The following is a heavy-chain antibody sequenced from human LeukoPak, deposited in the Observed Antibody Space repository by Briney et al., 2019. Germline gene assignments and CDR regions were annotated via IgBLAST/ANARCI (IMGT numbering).Heavy chain of an antibody. CDR2: ISGSSSYK. CDR3: ARDFYDTSGYYYDY. D-gene: IGHD3-22*01. V-gene: IGHV3-21*01. Sequence: GSLRLSCAASGFTFSRYSMNWVRQAPGKGLEWVSSISGSSSYKYYADSVKGRFTISRDNAKNSLYLQMNSLRAEDTAVYYCARDFYDTSGYYYDYWGQGTLVTVSS. CDR1: GFTFSRYS. J-gene: IGHJ4*02.